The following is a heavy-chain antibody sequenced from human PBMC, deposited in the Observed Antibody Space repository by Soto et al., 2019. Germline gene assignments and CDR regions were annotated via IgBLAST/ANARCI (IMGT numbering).Heavy chain of an antibody. Sequence: QVQLVESGGGVVQPGRSLRLSCAASGFTFSSYAMHWVRQAPGKGLEWVAVISYDGSNKYYADSVKGRFTISRDNSKNTLYLQMHSLRAEDTAVYYCARDRGDIRGISNYYYYGMDVWGQGTTVTVSS. CDR2: ISYDGSNK. CDR1: GFTFSSYA. V-gene: IGHV3-30-3*01. D-gene: IGHD2-15*01. CDR3: ARDRGDIRGISNYYYYGMDV. J-gene: IGHJ6*02.